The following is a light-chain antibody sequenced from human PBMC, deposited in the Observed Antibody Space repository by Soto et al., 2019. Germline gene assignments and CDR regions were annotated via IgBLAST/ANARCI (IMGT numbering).Light chain of an antibody. CDR3: QQCNNWPRT. CDR1: QSVSNN. CDR2: AAS. Sequence: EIVMTQSPATLSVSPGDRATLSCRASQSVSNNLPWYQQKPAQAPRLLIYAASTRSTGIPARFSGSGSGTEFTLTLSSLQSEDFAVYYCQQCNNWPRTFGQGTKVEIK. J-gene: IGKJ1*01. V-gene: IGKV3-15*01.